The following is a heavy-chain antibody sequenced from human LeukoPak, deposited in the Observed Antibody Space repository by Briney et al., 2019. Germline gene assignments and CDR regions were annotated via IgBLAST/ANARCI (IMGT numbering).Heavy chain of an antibody. Sequence: ASVKVSCKASGYTFTGYYMHWVRQAPGQGLEWMGWINTNSGGTKCAQNFQGRVTMTRDTSISTAYMELCRLRSDDTAVYYCARDSAVYDSSGYFLHAFDIWGQGTMVTVSS. CDR1: GYTFTGYY. CDR3: ARDSAVYDSSGYFLHAFDI. J-gene: IGHJ3*02. CDR2: INTNSGGT. D-gene: IGHD3-22*01. V-gene: IGHV1-2*02.